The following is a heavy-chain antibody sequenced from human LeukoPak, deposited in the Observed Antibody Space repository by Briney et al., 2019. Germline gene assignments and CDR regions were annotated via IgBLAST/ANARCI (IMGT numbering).Heavy chain of an antibody. V-gene: IGHV4-61*02. CDR2: IYNNGRA. D-gene: IGHD1-26*01. CDR1: GDSLRTGSYY. J-gene: IGHJ6*03. Sequence: PSHTLSLTCTVSGDSLRTGSYYCTWSPQPPGKGLGWIGRIYNNGRAHFTPPLKSRVNTSVDVSKNQFSLELSCVRAADTAVYYCARGSGWEVMFYYYYMDVWGKGTTVTVSS. CDR3: ARGSGWEVMFYYYYMDV.